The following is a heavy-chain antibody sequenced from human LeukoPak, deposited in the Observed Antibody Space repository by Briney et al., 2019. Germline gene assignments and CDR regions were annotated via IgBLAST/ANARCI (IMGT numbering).Heavy chain of an antibody. V-gene: IGHV3-30*02. CDR1: GFTFSSYG. J-gene: IGHJ4*02. CDR3: AKDRLRFLEWPQAFDY. CDR2: IRYDGSNK. Sequence: GGSLRLSCAASGFTFSSYGMHWVRQAPGKGLEWVAFIRYDGSNKYYADSVKGRFTISRDNSKNTLYLQMNSLRAEDTAVYYCAKDRLRFLEWPQAFDYWGQGTLVTVSS. D-gene: IGHD3-3*01.